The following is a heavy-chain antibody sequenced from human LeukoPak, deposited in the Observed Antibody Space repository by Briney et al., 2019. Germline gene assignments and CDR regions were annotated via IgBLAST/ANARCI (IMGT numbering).Heavy chain of an antibody. D-gene: IGHD3-22*01. V-gene: IGHV1-2*02. Sequence: ASVKVSCKASGYTLTGYYLHWVRQAPGQGLEWMGWINPNSGGTNYAQKFQGRVTMTRDTSISTAYMELSRLRSDDTAFCYCARDSAQALYYYDSGGYYYFDYWGQGTLVTVSS. CDR2: INPNSGGT. J-gene: IGHJ4*02. CDR1: GYTLTGYY. CDR3: ARDSAQALYYYDSGGYYYFDY.